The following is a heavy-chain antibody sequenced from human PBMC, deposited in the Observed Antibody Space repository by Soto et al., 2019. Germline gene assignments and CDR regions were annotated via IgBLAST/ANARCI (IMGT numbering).Heavy chain of an antibody. CDR1: GYTFTSYD. V-gene: IGHV1-8*01. Sequence: QVQLVQSGAEVKKPGASVKVSCKASGYTFTSYDINWVRQATGQGLEWMGWMNPNSGNTGYAPKYQGRVTMTRDASINDAYMELSSLRSEDTAVHYCARVVAGRSCQPIDFWGQGTLVTVSS. D-gene: IGHD2-15*01. CDR3: ARVVAGRSCQPIDF. CDR2: MNPNSGNT. J-gene: IGHJ4*02.